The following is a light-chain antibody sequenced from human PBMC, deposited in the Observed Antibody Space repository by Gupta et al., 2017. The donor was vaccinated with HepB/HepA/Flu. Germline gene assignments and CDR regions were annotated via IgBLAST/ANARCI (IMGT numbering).Light chain of an antibody. J-gene: IGKJ1*01. Sequence: EIVMTQSPATLSVSPGERATLSCRASQSVTSKLAWYQQKPGQAPRLLIYGESTRGTGIPARFSGSGFGTELTLTISSRQSEDFAVYYCQQDNNWPPWTFGQGTKVEIK. V-gene: IGKV3-15*01. CDR3: QQDNNWPPWT. CDR1: QSVTSK. CDR2: GES.